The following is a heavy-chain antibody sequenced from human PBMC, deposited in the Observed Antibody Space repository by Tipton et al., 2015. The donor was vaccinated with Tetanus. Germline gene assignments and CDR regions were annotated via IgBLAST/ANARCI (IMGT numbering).Heavy chain of an antibody. CDR1: GASISSGGYF. V-gene: IGHV4-31*03. CDR3: ARATEHDIMTGYDN. CDR2: IYYSGST. Sequence: TLSLTCSVSGASISSGGYFWNWIRHRPGKGLEWIGYIYYSGSTFYNPSLKSRVTISVDKAKNQFSLKLTSVTAADTAVYYCARATEHDIMTGYDNWGPGTQVTVSS. D-gene: IGHD3-9*01. J-gene: IGHJ4*02.